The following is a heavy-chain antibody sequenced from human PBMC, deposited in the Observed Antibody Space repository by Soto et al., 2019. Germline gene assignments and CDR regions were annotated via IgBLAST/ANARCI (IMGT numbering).Heavy chain of an antibody. CDR2: ISSGSSYI. J-gene: IGHJ4*02. Sequence: GGSLRLSCAASGFTFSSYIMTWVRQAPGKGLEWVSTISSGSSYIYYADSVKGRFTISRDDANNSLYLQMNSLRADDTAVYYCARGSMMTTFWGQGTLVTVSS. V-gene: IGHV3-21*01. CDR1: GFTFSSYI. CDR3: ARGSMMTTF. D-gene: IGHD3-16*01.